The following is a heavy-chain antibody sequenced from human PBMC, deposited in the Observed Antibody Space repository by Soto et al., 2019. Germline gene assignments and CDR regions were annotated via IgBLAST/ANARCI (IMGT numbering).Heavy chain of an antibody. CDR2: ISWNSGSI. Sequence: GGSLRLSCAASGFTFDDYAMHWVRQAPGKGLEWVSGISWNSGSIGYADSVKGRFTISRDNAKNSLYLQMNSLRAEDTTLYYCAKDMGYDILTGSFFDYWGQGTLVTVSS. D-gene: IGHD3-9*01. CDR3: AKDMGYDILTGSFFDY. CDR1: GFTFDDYA. V-gene: IGHV3-9*01. J-gene: IGHJ4*02.